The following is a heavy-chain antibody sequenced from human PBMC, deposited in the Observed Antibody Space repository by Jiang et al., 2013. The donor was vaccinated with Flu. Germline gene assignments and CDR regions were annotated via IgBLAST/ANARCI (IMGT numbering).Heavy chain of an antibody. V-gene: IGHV4-59*08. Sequence: KPSETLSLTCAVSGDSISRYYWSWIRQPPGKGLEWIGYIHYSGSSKYKSSLKSRVTISVDTSKHQFSLKLRSVTAADTAVYYCARLRLYCSGDNCYDYYFDYWGQGTLVTVSS. CDR2: IHYSGSS. D-gene: IGHD2-15*01. CDR1: GDSISRYY. CDR3: ARLRLYCSGDNCYDYYFDY. J-gene: IGHJ4*02.